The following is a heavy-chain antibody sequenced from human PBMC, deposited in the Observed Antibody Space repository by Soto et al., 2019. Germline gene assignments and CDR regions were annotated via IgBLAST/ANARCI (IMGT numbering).Heavy chain of an antibody. CDR1: GYSFTSYW. CDR2: IDPSDSYT. D-gene: IGHD1-26*01. CDR3: ARQISGSYYYYYGMDV. J-gene: IGHJ6*02. V-gene: IGHV5-10-1*01. Sequence: GESLKISCKGSGYSFTSYWISWVRQMPGKGLEWMGRIDPSDSYTNYSPSFQGHVTISADKSISTAYLQWSSLKASDTAMYYCARQISGSYYYYYGMDVWGQGTTVTVSS.